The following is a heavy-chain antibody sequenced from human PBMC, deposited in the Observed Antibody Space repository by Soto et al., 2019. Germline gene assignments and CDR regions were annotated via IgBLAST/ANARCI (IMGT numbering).Heavy chain of an antibody. V-gene: IGHV4-38-2*01. CDR2: IYHSGTT. CDR1: GDSISTGYY. Sequence: SEKLSLTCSVSGDSISTGYYWAWIRQPPGKGLEWIGSIYHSGTTYYNPSLKSRVTISVDTSKNQFSLRLSSVSAADTAVYFCYGDRSNSPDYFASCGKGTLVTVSS. CDR3: YGDRSNSPDYFAS. J-gene: IGHJ4*02. D-gene: IGHD6-6*01.